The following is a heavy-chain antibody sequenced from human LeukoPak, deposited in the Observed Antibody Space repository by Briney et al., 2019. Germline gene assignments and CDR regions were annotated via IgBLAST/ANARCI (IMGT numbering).Heavy chain of an antibody. V-gene: IGHV1-46*01. Sequence: ASVKVSCKASGYTFTSNYIHWVRQAPGQGLEWMGMIYPRDGSTSYAQKFQGRVTVTRDTSTSTVHMELSSLRSEDTAVYYCASPYYYGSGSLIAVDDYWGQGTLVTVSS. D-gene: IGHD3-10*01. CDR3: ASPYYYGSGSLIAVDDY. CDR1: GYTFTSNY. CDR2: IYPRDGST. J-gene: IGHJ4*02.